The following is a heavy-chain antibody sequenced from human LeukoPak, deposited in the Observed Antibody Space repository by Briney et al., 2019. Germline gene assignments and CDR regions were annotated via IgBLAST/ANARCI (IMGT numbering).Heavy chain of an antibody. CDR3: ARVVVISNSDYFDY. V-gene: IGHV3-11*01. Sequence: GGSLRLSCAASGFTFSDYYMSWIRQAPGKGLEWVSYISSSGSTIYYADSVKGRFTISRDNAKNSLYLQMNSLRAEDTAVCYCARVVVISNSDYFDYWGQGTLVTVSS. CDR1: GFTFSDYY. D-gene: IGHD2-21*01. CDR2: ISSSGSTI. J-gene: IGHJ4*02.